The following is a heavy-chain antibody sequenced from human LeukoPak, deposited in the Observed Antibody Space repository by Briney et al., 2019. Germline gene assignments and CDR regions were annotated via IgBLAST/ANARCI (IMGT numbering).Heavy chain of an antibody. CDR3: AREGGYGVGEAFDI. Sequence: GGSLRLSCAASGFTVSSNYMSWVRQAPGKGLEWVSSIGGSSSSIYYADSVKGRFTISRDNAKNSLYLQMNSLRAEDTAVYYCAREGGYGVGEAFDIWGQGTMVTVSS. CDR2: IGGSSSSI. D-gene: IGHD4-17*01. J-gene: IGHJ3*02. CDR1: GFTVSSNY. V-gene: IGHV3-21*01.